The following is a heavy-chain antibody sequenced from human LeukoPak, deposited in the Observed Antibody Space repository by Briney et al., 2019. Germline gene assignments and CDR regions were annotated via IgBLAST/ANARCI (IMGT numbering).Heavy chain of an antibody. CDR3: AKEGLIFTRTYYYDSSGYSDY. D-gene: IGHD3-22*01. CDR2: IRYDGSNK. Sequence: GGSLRLSCAASGFTFSSYGMHWVRQAPGKGLEWVAFIRYDGSNKYYADSVKGRFTISRDNSKNTLYLQMNSLRAEDTAVYYCAKEGLIFTRTYYYDSSGYSDYWGQGTLVTVSS. CDR1: GFTFSSYG. J-gene: IGHJ4*02. V-gene: IGHV3-30*02.